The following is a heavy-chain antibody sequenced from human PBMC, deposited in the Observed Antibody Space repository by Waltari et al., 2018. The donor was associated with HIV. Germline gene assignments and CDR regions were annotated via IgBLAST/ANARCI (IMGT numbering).Heavy chain of an antibody. Sequence: QVQLQESGPGLVKPSETLSLTCTVSGYSISSGYYWGWIRQPPGKGLEWIGSIYHSGSTYYNPSLKSRVTISVDTSKNQFSLKLSSVTAADTAVYYCARGRSGDAVDIWGQGTMVTVSS. J-gene: IGHJ3*02. CDR1: GYSISSGYY. V-gene: IGHV4-38-2*02. CDR2: IYHSGST. CDR3: ARGRSGDAVDI. D-gene: IGHD2-15*01.